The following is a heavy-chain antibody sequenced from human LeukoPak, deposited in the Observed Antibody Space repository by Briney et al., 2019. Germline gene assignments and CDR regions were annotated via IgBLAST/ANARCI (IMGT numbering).Heavy chain of an antibody. V-gene: IGHV4-34*01. CDR3: ARTYYYDSTPDLDY. J-gene: IGHJ4*02. CDR1: GGAFSGHY. Sequence: KASETLSLTCAVHGGAFSGHYWSWIRQPPGKGLKWIGEINHSGSTNYNPSLKSRVTISVDTSKNQVSLKLSSVTAADTAVYYCARTYYYDSTPDLDYWGQGTLVTVSS. CDR2: INHSGST. D-gene: IGHD3-22*01.